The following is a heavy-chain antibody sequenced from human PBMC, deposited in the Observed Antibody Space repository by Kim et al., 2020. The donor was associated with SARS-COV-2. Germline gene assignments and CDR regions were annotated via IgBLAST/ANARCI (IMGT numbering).Heavy chain of an antibody. CDR2: IYNSGST. Sequence: SETLSLTCTVSGGSISRYYWSWIRQPPGKGLEWIGYIYNSGSTNYNPSLKSRVTISLDTSKNHFSLKLTSVTAADTAVYFCAMSLDYSYYMDVWGKGTTV. V-gene: IGHV4-59*01. CDR3: AMSLDYSYYMDV. J-gene: IGHJ6*03. CDR1: GGSISRYY.